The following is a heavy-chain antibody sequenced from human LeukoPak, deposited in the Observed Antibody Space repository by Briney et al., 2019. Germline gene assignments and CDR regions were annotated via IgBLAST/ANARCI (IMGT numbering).Heavy chain of an antibody. CDR2: ISSSSNYI. CDR1: GFTFSSFS. CDR3: AREAKGVAVAGSFDY. V-gene: IGHV3-21*01. Sequence: GGSLRVSCAASGFTFSSFSMNWVRQAPGKGLEWVSSISSSSNYIYYADSVRGRFTISRDNAKNSLSLQMNSLRAEDTAVYYCAREAKGVAVAGSFDYWGQGTLLTVSS. J-gene: IGHJ4*02. D-gene: IGHD6-19*01.